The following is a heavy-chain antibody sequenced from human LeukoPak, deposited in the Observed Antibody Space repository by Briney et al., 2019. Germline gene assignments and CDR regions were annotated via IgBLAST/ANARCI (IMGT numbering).Heavy chain of an antibody. CDR3: ARHRSAGSGRFGPSEVCYFDY. V-gene: IGHV1-24*01. J-gene: IGHJ4*02. D-gene: IGHD3-10*01. CDR2: FDPEDGET. Sequence: ASVKVSCKVSGYTLTELSMHWVRQAPGKGLEWMGGFDPEDGETIYTQKFQGRVTITADESTSTAYMELSSLRSEDTAVYYCARHRSAGSGRFGPSEVCYFDYWGQGTLVTVSS. CDR1: GYTLTELS.